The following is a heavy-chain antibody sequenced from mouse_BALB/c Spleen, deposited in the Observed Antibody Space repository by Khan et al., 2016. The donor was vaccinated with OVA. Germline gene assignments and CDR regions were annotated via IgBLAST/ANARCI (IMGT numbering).Heavy chain of an antibody. D-gene: IGHD3-3*01. Sequence: EVQLVESGGGLVQPGGSMKLSCVASGFTFSSYWMSWVRQSPEKGLEWVAEIRLKSDNYATHYAESVKGKFTISRDDSKSRLYLQMNSLRAEDTGVYYCTVGAWFAYWGQGTLVPVCA. CDR2: IRLKSDNYAT. CDR1: GFTFSSYW. CDR3: TVGAWFAY. V-gene: IGHV6-6*02. J-gene: IGHJ3*01.